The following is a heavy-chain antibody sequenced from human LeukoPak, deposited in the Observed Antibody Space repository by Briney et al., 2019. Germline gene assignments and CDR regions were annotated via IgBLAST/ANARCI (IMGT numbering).Heavy chain of an antibody. CDR2: ISSSGSTI. J-gene: IGHJ6*03. Sequence: GGALRLSCAASGFTFSSYEMNWIRQAPGKGLEWVSYISSSGSTIYYAACVKCRFTISRDNANNSLSLQVNILSAEDTAGYYCARKDAAAVGLDYYYYYMDVWGKGTTVTVSS. CDR1: GFTFSSYE. CDR3: ARKDAAAVGLDYYYYYMDV. D-gene: IGHD6-13*01. V-gene: IGHV3-48*03.